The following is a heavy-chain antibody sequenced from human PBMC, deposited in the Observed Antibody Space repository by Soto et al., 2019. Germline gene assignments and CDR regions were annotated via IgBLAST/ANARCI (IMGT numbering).Heavy chain of an antibody. CDR1: AGSMSSGGYS. D-gene: IGHD6-6*01. J-gene: IGHJ5*02. CDR2: IYHSRST. Sequence: SETLSLTCALAAGSMSSGGYSWSWIREPPGKGLEGIGYIYHSRSTYYNPSLKSRGTISVHRSKNQFSLKLSSVTAADTAVSYCARTSSIAARPDWFDPWGQGTLVTVSS. V-gene: IGHV4-30-2*01. CDR3: ARTSSIAARPDWFDP.